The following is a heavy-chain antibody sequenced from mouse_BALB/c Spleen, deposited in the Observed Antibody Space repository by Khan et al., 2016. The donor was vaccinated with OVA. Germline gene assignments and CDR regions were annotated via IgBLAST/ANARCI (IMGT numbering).Heavy chain of an antibody. V-gene: IGHV3-2*02. CDR1: GYSLTSDYA. CDR2: ISYSGST. CDR3: ARKLRRGGYWYFDV. J-gene: IGHJ1*01. D-gene: IGHD1-1*01. Sequence: VQLQQSGPGLVKPSQSLSLTCTVTGYSLTSDYAWNWIRQFPGNKLEWMGCISYSGSTKYNPSLKSRISITRNTSENQFFLQLNSVTTEDTATYYCARKLRRGGYWYFDVWGAGTTVTVSS.